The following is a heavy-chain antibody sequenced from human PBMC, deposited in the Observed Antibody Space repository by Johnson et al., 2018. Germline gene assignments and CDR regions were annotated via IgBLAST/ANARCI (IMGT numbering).Heavy chain of an antibody. V-gene: IGHV1-69*12. J-gene: IGHJ3*02. Sequence: QVQLVQSGAEVKKPGSSVKVSCKASGGTFSSYAISWVRQAPGQGLEWMGGIIPIFGTANYAQKFQGRVTITADESTSTAYMERGSLGSEDTVVYYCARGVGSRSWGLGVAFDIWGQGTMVTVSS. CDR1: GGTFSSYA. CDR2: IIPIFGTA. D-gene: IGHD6-6*01. CDR3: ARGVGSRSWGLGVAFDI.